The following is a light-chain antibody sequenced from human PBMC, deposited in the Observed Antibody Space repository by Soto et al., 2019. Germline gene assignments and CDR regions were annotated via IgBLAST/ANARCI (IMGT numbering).Light chain of an antibody. J-gene: IGKJ4*01. Sequence: DIQMTQSPSSLSASVGDRVTITCQASQDIGNNLNWYQQKPGRAPNLLIYDASNLETGVPSRFSGGGSGRDFTFTISTLQPEDIATYYCQKYDHAPLTFGGGTKVEIK. V-gene: IGKV1-33*01. CDR2: DAS. CDR1: QDIGNN. CDR3: QKYDHAPLT.